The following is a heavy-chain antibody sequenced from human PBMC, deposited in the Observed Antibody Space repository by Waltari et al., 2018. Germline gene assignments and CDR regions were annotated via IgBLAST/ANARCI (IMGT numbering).Heavy chain of an antibody. CDR2: IKQDGSEK. CDR1: GVTFSSHG. CDR3: ARSSRRSSWYGNFDY. J-gene: IGHJ4*02. D-gene: IGHD6-13*01. V-gene: IGHV3-7*01. Sequence: EVQLVESGGAFVQPGGSLRLSCAASGVTFSSHGCSWVRQAPGKGLEWVANIKQDGSEKYYGDSVEGRFTISRDNAKSSLYLQINSLRAEDTAVYYCARSSRRSSWYGNFDYWGQGTLVTVSS.